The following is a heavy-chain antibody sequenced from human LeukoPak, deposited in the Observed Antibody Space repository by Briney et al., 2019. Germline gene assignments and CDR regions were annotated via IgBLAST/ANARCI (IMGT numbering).Heavy chain of an antibody. CDR3: ARASSSGPPDY. V-gene: IGHV4-30-2*01. Sequence: PSQTLSLTCAVSGGSISSGGYSWSWIRQPPGKGLEWIGYIYHSGSTYYNPSLKSRVTISVDRSKNQFSLKLSSVTAADTAVYYCARASSSGPPDYWGQGTLVTVSS. CDR1: GGSISSGGYS. CDR2: IYHSGST. D-gene: IGHD6-19*01. J-gene: IGHJ4*02.